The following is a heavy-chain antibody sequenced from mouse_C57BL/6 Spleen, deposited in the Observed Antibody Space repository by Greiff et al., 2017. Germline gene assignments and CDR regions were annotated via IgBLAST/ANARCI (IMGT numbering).Heavy chain of an antibody. V-gene: IGHV1-55*01. CDR2: IYPGSGST. J-gene: IGHJ4*01. CDR1: GYTFTSYW. CDR3: ARYYGSSYADYAMDY. D-gene: IGHD1-1*01. Sequence: QVQLQQPGAELVKPGASVKMSCKASGYTFTSYWITWVKQRPGQGLEWIGDIYPGSGSTNYNEKFKSKATLTVDTSSSTAYMQLSSLTSEDAAVYYCARYYGSSYADYAMDYWGQGTSVTVAS.